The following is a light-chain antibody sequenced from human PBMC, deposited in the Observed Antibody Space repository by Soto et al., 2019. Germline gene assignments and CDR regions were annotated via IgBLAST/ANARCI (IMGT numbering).Light chain of an antibody. CDR1: SSDVGGYNY. CDR2: EVS. Sequence: QSALTQPASVSGSPGQSITISCTGTSSDVGGYNYVSWYRQHPGKAPKLMIYEVSNRPSGFSNRFSGYKSGNTASLTISGLRAEDEADYYCSSYTSSSTLYGFGTGTQLTVL. J-gene: IGLJ1*01. CDR3: SSYTSSSTLYG. V-gene: IGLV2-14*01.